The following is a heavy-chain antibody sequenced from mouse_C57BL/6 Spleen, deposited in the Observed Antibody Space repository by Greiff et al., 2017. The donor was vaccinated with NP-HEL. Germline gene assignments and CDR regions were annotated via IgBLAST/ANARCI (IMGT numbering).Heavy chain of an antibody. CDR1: GYTFTSYW. CDR3: ARSVYDYGSSPYYFDY. D-gene: IGHD1-1*01. Sequence: VQLQQPGAELVMPGASVKLSCKASGYTFTSYWMHWVKQRPGQGLEWIGGIDPSDSYTNYNQKFKGQSTLTVDKSSNNAYMQLSSLTSEDSAVYYCARSVYDYGSSPYYFDYWGQGTTLTVSS. CDR2: IDPSDSYT. V-gene: IGHV1-69*01. J-gene: IGHJ2*01.